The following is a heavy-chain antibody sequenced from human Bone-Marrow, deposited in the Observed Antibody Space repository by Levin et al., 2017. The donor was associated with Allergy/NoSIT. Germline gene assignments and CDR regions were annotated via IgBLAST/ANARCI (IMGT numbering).Heavy chain of an antibody. Sequence: GGSLRLSCAASGFTFSSYAMHWVRQAPGKGLEWVAVISYDGSNKYYADSVKGRFTISRDNSKNTLYLQMNSLRAEDTAVYYCARGGHEAKPAGMDVWGQGTTVTVSS. D-gene: IGHD3-16*01. CDR1: GFTFSSYA. J-gene: IGHJ6*02. CDR3: ARGGHEAKPAGMDV. V-gene: IGHV3-30-3*01. CDR2: ISYDGSNK.